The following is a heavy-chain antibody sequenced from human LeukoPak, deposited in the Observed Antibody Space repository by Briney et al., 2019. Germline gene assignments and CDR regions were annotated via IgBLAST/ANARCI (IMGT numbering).Heavy chain of an antibody. CDR3: ARDMDGDYVFDP. CDR2: IYHSGST. Sequence: PSETLSLTCAVSGGSISSGGYSWSWIRQPPGKGLEWIGYIYHSGSTYYNPSLKSRVTISVDRSKNQFSLKLSSATAADTAVYYCARDMDGDYVFDPWGQGTLVTVSS. CDR1: GGSISSGGYS. J-gene: IGHJ5*02. D-gene: IGHD4-17*01. V-gene: IGHV4-30-2*01.